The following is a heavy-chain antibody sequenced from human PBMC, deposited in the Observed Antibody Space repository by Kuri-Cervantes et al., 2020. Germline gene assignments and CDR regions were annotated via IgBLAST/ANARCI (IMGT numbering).Heavy chain of an antibody. CDR2: IYPGDSDT. D-gene: IGHD3-10*01. V-gene: IGHV5-51*01. CDR1: GYSFTSYW. Sequence: GESLKISCKGSGYSFTSYWIGWVRQMPGKGLEWMGIIYPGDSDTRYSPSFQGQVTISADKSISTAYPQWSSLKASDTAMYYCARFGKYYSGSGTYLIGVFDFWAQGTLVTVSS. J-gene: IGHJ4*02. CDR3: ARFGKYYSGSGTYLIGVFDF.